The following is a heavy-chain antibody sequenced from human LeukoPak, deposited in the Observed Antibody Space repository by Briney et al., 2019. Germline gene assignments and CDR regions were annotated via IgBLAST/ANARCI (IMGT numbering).Heavy chain of an antibody. Sequence: PSETLSLTCTVSGGSISSYYWSWIRQPPGKGLEWIGYIYYSGSTNYNPSLKSRVTISVDTSKNQFSLKLSSVTAADTAVYYCARVQGGILPRGYSYGWGNAFDIWGQGTMVTVSS. CDR1: GGSISSYY. V-gene: IGHV4-59*12. J-gene: IGHJ3*02. CDR3: ARVQGGILPRGYSYGWGNAFDI. CDR2: IYYSGST. D-gene: IGHD5-18*01.